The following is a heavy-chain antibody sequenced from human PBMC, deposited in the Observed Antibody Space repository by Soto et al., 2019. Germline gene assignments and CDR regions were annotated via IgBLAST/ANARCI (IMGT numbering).Heavy chain of an antibody. Sequence: QVQLQQWGAGLLKPSETLSLTCAVYGGSFSGYYWSWIRQPPGKGLEWIGEINHSGSTNYNPSLKSRLTISVDTSKNQFSLKLSSVTAADTAVYYCARVGLRGRWYWGQGTLVTVSS. D-gene: IGHD4-17*01. J-gene: IGHJ4*02. CDR1: GGSFSGYY. CDR3: ARVGLRGRWY. V-gene: IGHV4-34*01. CDR2: INHSGST.